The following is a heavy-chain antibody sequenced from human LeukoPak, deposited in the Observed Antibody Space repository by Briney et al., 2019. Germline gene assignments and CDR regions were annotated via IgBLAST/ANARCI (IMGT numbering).Heavy chain of an antibody. CDR2: ISAYNGNT. Sequence: ASVRVSCKASGYTFTSYGISWVRQAPGQGLEWMGWISAYNGNTNYAQKLQGRVTMTTDTSTSTAYMELRSLRSDDTAVYYCASLAAMVRGVIIPFDYWGQGTLVTVSS. J-gene: IGHJ4*02. V-gene: IGHV1-18*01. CDR1: GYTFTSYG. D-gene: IGHD3-10*01. CDR3: ASLAAMVRGVIIPFDY.